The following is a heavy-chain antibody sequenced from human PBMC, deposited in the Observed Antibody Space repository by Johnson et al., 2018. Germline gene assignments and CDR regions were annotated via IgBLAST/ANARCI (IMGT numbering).Heavy chain of an antibody. J-gene: IGHJ6*03. CDR2: INGHAT. Sequence: VQLVESGGGLVQPGGSLKLSCAASGFTFNDFAMHWVRQASGKGLEWVGRINGHATAYAASVKGRSIIFRDDSSNSTYLQINSRKTEETAVYYCTKNNPGSYYCYIDVWGKGTTVTVSS. D-gene: IGHD1-14*01. CDR3: TKNNPGSYYCYIDV. CDR1: GFTFNDFA. V-gene: IGHV3-73*01.